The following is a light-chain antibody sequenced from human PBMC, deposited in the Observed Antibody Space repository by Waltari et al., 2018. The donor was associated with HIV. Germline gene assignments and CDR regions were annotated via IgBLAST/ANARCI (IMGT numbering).Light chain of an antibody. V-gene: IGLV2-23*02. CDR3: CSYTGSNPFLL. CDR1: SSTVGSYNL. CDR2: EVS. J-gene: IGLJ2*01. Sequence: HSALTQPASVSGSPGQSITISCTGTSSTVGSYNLVSWYQQHPGRAPKVMIYEVSKRPSGVSNRFSGSKSGNTASLTSSGLQAEDEADYYCCSYTGSNPFLLFGGGTKLTVL.